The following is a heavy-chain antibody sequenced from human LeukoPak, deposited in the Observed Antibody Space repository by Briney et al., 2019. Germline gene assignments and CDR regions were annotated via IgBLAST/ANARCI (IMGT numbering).Heavy chain of an antibody. CDR3: ARNQRDGYNS. Sequence: GGSLRLSCAASEFTVSSNYMSWVRQAPGKGLEWVSVIYSGGNTDYVDSVKGRFTISRDNSKNTLYLQMNSLRAEDTAVYYCARNQRDGYNSWGQGTLVTVSS. J-gene: IGHJ4*02. D-gene: IGHD5-24*01. CDR1: EFTVSSNY. V-gene: IGHV3-66*01. CDR2: IYSGGNT.